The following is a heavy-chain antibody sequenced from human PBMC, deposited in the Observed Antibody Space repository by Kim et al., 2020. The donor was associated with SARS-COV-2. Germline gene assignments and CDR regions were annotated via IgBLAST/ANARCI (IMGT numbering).Heavy chain of an antibody. CDR3: ARDERRYYYYGMDV. Sequence: NPSLKSRVTISVEASKNQFSLKLSSVTAADTAVYYCARDERRYYYYGMDVWGQGTTVTVSS. J-gene: IGHJ6*02. V-gene: IGHV4-31*02.